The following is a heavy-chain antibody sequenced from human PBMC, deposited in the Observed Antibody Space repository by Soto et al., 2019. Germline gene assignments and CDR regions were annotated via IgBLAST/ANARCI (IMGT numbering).Heavy chain of an antibody. D-gene: IGHD1-26*01. CDR1: GYTFTSYD. Sequence: QVQLVQSGAEVKKPGASVKVSCKASGYTFTSYDINWVRQATGQGLEWMGWMNPNSGNTGYAQRFQGRVTMTTNTAISTAYIELNSLRSEDTAVYYCARELTSRAVDYGGQGTLFTVSS. J-gene: IGHJ4*02. CDR3: ARELTSRAVDY. V-gene: IGHV1-8*01. CDR2: MNPNSGNT.